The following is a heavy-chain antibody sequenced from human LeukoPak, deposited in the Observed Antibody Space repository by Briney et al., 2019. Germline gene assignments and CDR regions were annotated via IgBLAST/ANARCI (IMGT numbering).Heavy chain of an antibody. Sequence: SETLSLTCAVYGGSFSGYYWSWIRQPPGKGLEWIGEINHSGSTNYNPSLKSRVTISVDTSKNQFSLKLSSVTAADTAVYYCARDGADVLLWFGESYGMDVWGQGTTVTVSS. J-gene: IGHJ6*02. V-gene: IGHV4-34*01. CDR2: INHSGST. CDR1: GGSFSGYY. CDR3: ARDGADVLLWFGESYGMDV. D-gene: IGHD3-10*01.